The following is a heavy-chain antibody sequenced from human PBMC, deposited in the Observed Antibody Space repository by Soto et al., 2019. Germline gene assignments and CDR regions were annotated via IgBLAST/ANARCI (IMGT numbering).Heavy chain of an antibody. CDR1: GFTFSSYA. J-gene: IGHJ5*02. Sequence: EVQLLESGGGLVQPGGSLRLSCAASGFTFSSYAMSWVRQAPGKGLEWVSAISGSGGSTYYADSVKGRFTISRDNSKTTLYLQMNSLRAEDTAVYYCAKSVVPAATGRVWFDPWGQGTLVTVSS. D-gene: IGHD2-2*01. CDR3: AKSVVPAATGRVWFDP. CDR2: ISGSGGST. V-gene: IGHV3-23*01.